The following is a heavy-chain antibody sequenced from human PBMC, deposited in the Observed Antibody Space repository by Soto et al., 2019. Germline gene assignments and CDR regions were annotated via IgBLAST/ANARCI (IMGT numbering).Heavy chain of an antibody. V-gene: IGHV4-59*08. J-gene: IGHJ5*02. D-gene: IGHD4-4*01. CDR3: ARHSYYSNPRRFDP. CDR1: GGSITGYY. Sequence: QVQLQESGPGLVQPSETLSLTCTVSGGSITGYYWSWIRQPPGKGPEWIGNIHYSGSTNYNPSLKSRVTISVDTSNNQFSLRLSAVTAAETAVYYCARHSYYSNPRRFDPWGQGTLVTVSS. CDR2: IHYSGST.